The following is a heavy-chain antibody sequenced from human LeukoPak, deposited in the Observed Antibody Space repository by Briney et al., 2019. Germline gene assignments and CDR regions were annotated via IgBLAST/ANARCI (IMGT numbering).Heavy chain of an antibody. J-gene: IGHJ4*02. CDR1: GFTFRNYE. V-gene: IGHV3-48*03. CDR3: ARVGSGWGLDY. CDR2: ISSSGTTT. Sequence: GGSLRLSCAASGFTFRNYEMNWVRQAPGKGLEWVSYISSSGTTTYYADSVKGRFTISRDNARNSPYLQMNTLRAEDTAVYYCARVGSGWGLDYWGQGTLVTVSS. D-gene: IGHD6-19*01.